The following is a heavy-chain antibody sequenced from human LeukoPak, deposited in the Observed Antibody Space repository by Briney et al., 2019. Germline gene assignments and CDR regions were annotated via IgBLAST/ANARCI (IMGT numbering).Heavy chain of an antibody. CDR1: GGTFSSYA. Sequence: SVKLSCKASGGTFSSYAISWVRQAPGQGLEWMGGIIPIFGTANYAQEFKGRVTITADNSTSTAYMELSSLRSEDAAVYYCARASAAGPGGWFDPWGQGTLVTVSS. V-gene: IGHV1-69*06. D-gene: IGHD6-13*01. CDR3: ARASAAGPGGWFDP. J-gene: IGHJ5*02. CDR2: IIPIFGTA.